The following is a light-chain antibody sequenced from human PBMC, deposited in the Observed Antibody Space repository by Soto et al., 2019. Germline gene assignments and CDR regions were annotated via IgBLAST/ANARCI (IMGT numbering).Light chain of an antibody. V-gene: IGKV1-5*03. CDR2: KAS. CDR3: QHYNSYSEA. CDR1: QTIDRW. J-gene: IGKJ1*01. Sequence: DIQMTQSPATLSASLGDRVTITCRASQTIDRWFAWYQQRPGKPPNLLIYKASTLASGVPSRFSGSGSGTEFTLTINSLQPDDFETYYCQHYNSYSEAFGQGTKV.